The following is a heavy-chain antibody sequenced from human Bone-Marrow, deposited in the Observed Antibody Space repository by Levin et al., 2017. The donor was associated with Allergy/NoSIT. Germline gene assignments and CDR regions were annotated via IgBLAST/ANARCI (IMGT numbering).Heavy chain of an antibody. CDR2: INPNSGNT. CDR1: GYTFTTYD. J-gene: IGHJ4*02. D-gene: IGHD3-16*01. CDR3: ARGLGSFGCLNSVCPFDY. V-gene: IGHV1-8*01. Sequence: ASVKVSCKASGYTFTTYDINWVRQAPGQGLEWMGWINPNSGNTGFAQKFQGRLTMTRDTSISTVSLSLSSLRYEATAFYYCARGLGSFGCLNSVCPFDYWGQGALVTVSS.